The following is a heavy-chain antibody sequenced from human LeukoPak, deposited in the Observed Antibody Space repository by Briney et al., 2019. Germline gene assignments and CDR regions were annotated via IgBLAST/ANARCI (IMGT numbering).Heavy chain of an antibody. D-gene: IGHD2-21*02. CDR3: ARDRVAYCGGDCYYWFDP. CDR2: IIPIFGTA. Sequence: VASVKVSCKASGGTFNSYAISWVRQAPGQGLEWMGGIIPIFGTANYAQKFQGRVTITADESTSTAYMELSSLRSEDTAVYYCARDRVAYCGGDCYYWFDPWGQGTLVTVSS. J-gene: IGHJ5*02. V-gene: IGHV1-69*01. CDR1: GGTFNSYA.